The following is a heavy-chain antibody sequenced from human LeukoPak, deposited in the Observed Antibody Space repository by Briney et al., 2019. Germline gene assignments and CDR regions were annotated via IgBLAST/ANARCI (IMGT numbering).Heavy chain of an antibody. V-gene: IGHV4-59*08. Sequence: PSETLSLTCTVSGGSISSYYWSWIRQPPGKGLEWIGYIYYSGSTNYNPSLKSRVTISVDTSKNQFSLKLSSVTAADTAVYSCARHSRDGYNYDYWGQGTLVTVSS. D-gene: IGHD5-24*01. CDR3: ARHSRDGYNYDY. CDR1: GGSISSYY. J-gene: IGHJ4*02. CDR2: IYYSGST.